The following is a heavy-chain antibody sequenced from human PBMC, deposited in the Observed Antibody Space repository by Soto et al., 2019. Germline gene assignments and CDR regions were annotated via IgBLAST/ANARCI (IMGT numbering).Heavy chain of an antibody. CDR1: GFTFSDYY. CDR3: ARSSGGFLGRYYHYYMDV. V-gene: IGHV3-11*01. CDR2: INTSGSTL. Sequence: PGGSLRLSCAASGFTFSDYYMTWIRRAPGKGLEWLSHINTSGSTLSYADSVKGRFTVSRDNAKNSLYLQMNSLRAEDTAVYYCARSSGGFLGRYYHYYMDVWGKGTTVTVSS. D-gene: IGHD3-3*01. J-gene: IGHJ6*03.